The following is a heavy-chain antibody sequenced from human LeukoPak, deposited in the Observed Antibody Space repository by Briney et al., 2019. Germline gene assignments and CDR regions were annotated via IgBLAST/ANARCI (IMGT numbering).Heavy chain of an antibody. V-gene: IGHV4-39*07. J-gene: IGHJ6*03. CDR2: TYYTGST. D-gene: IGHD3-3*01. CDR1: GGSVSSYEYY. Sequence: PSETLSLTCTVSGGSVSSYEYYWGWIRQPPGKGPEWIANTYYTGSTYYNPSLRSRVTMSVDTSKNQFSLKLSSVTAADTAVYYCARGRTIFGVVIIPYYYYMDVWGKGTTVTVSS. CDR3: ARGRTIFGVVIIPYYYYMDV.